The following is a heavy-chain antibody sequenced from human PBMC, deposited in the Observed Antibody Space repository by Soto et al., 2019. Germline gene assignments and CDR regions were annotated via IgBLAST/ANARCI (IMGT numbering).Heavy chain of an antibody. CDR3: ASKRAGSVGGDYYYYSMDV. J-gene: IGHJ6*02. V-gene: IGHV1-69*01. CDR1: GGTFSSYA. D-gene: IGHD6-13*01. CDR2: IIPIFGTA. Sequence: QVQLVQSGAEVKKPGSSVKVSCKASGGTFSSYAISWVRQAPGQGLEWMGGIIPIFGTANYAQKCQGRVTITADESTSTAYMELSSLRSEDTAVYYCASKRAGSVGGDYYYYSMDVWGQGTTVTVSS.